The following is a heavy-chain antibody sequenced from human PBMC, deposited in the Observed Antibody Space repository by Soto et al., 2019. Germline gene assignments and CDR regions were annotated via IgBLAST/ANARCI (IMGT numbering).Heavy chain of an antibody. V-gene: IGHV4-30-4*01. CDR2: IYYSGST. CDR3: ARAIAVAGKIDY. D-gene: IGHD6-19*01. CDR1: GGSISSGDYY. Sequence: QVQLQESGPGLVKTSQTLSLTCTVSGGSISSGDYYWSWIRQPPGKGLEWIGYIYYSGSTYYNPSLKSRVTISVDTSKNQLSLKLSSVTAADTAVYYCARAIAVAGKIDYWGQGTLVTVSS. J-gene: IGHJ4*02.